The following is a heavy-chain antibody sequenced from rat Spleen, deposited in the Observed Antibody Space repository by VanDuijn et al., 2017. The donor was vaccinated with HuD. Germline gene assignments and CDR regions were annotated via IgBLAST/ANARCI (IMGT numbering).Heavy chain of an antibody. D-gene: IGHD4-3*01. CDR1: GFTFSDYY. CDR3: ARHFGLYYFDY. CDR2: INYDGTST. J-gene: IGHJ2*01. V-gene: IGHV5-29*01. Sequence: EVQLVESDGGLVQPGGSLKLSCAASGFTFSDYYMAWVRQAPTKGLEWVATINYDGTSTYYRDSVKGRFTISRDNAKSTLYLQMDSLRSEDTATYYCARHFGLYYFDYWGQGVMVTVSS.